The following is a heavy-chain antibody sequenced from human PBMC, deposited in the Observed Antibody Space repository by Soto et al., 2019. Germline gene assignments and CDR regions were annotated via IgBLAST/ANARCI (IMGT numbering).Heavy chain of an antibody. D-gene: IGHD6-19*01. J-gene: IGHJ4*02. Sequence: GGALRLSCADSGFTFSSDGMNWVRQAPGKGLEWVAVISYDGSNKYYADSVKGRFTISRDNSKNTLYLQINSLRAEDTAVYYCAKGRVAVAGNRLDYWGQGTLVTVSS. CDR2: ISYDGSNK. V-gene: IGHV3-30*18. CDR1: GFTFSSDG. CDR3: AKGRVAVAGNRLDY.